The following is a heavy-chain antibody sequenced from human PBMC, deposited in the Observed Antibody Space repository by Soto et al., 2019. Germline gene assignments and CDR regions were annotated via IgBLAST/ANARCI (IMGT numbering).Heavy chain of an antibody. CDR2: IYYSGST. Sequence: SETLSLTCTVSGGSISSGGYYWSWIRQHPGKGLEWIGYIYYSGSTYYNPSLKSRVTISVDTSKNQFSLKLSSVTAADTAVYYCARDFIRGYSSSWNEKPLDVWGKGTTVTVSS. CDR1: GGSISSGGYY. V-gene: IGHV4-31*03. J-gene: IGHJ6*04. D-gene: IGHD6-13*01. CDR3: ARDFIRGYSSSWNEKPLDV.